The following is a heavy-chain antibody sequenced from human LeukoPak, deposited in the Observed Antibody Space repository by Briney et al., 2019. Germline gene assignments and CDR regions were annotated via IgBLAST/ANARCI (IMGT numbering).Heavy chain of an antibody. V-gene: IGHV1-3*01. J-gene: IGHJ4*02. CDR1: GYTFTSYA. CDR2: SNAGNGNT. CDR3: AREGYYGSGSPPSLYFDY. Sequence: ASVTVSCKASGYTFTSYAMHWVRQAPGQRLEWMGWSNAGNGNTKYSQKFQGRVTITRDTSASTAYMELSSLRSEDTAIYYCAREGYYGSGSPPSLYFDYWGQGTLVTVSS. D-gene: IGHD3-10*01.